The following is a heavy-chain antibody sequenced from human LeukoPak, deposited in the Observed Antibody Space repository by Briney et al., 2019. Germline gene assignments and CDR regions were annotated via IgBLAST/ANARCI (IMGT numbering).Heavy chain of an antibody. CDR2: INPNSGGT. CDR1: GYTFTGYF. D-gene: IGHD2-2*01. CDR3: ARAVAPAAMDDY. V-gene: IGHV1-2*02. Sequence: GASVKVSCKASGYTFTGYFIHWVRQAPGQGLEWMGWINPNSGGTNYAQKFQGRVTMTRDTSISTAYMELSRLMSDDTALYYCARAVAPAAMDDYWGQGTLVTVSS. J-gene: IGHJ4*02.